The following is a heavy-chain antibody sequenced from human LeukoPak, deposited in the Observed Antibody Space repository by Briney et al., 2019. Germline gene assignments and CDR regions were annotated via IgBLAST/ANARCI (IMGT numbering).Heavy chain of an antibody. J-gene: IGHJ4*02. D-gene: IGHD6-13*01. CDR1: GFTFSNYA. V-gene: IGHV3-30-3*01. CDR2: ISYDGTDK. Sequence: GGSLRLSCAASGFTFSNYAMHWVRPAPGKGLEWVALISYDGTDKYYANSVKGRFTISRDNSNNTLYLQMNSLRAEDTAVYYCARYAWSLGPAPGTPLFDYWGQGTLVTVSS. CDR3: ARYAWSLGPAPGTPLFDY.